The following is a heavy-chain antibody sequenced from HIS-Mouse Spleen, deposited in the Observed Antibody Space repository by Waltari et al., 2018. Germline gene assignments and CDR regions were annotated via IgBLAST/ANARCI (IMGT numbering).Heavy chain of an antibody. J-gene: IGHJ4*02. V-gene: IGHV3-23*01. CDR2: ISGSGGST. CDR3: AKAGTMIVVVIPFDY. CDR1: GFTFSSYA. D-gene: IGHD3-22*01. Sequence: EVQLLESGGGLVQPGGSLRLSCAASGFTFSSYAMSWVRQAPGKGLEWGSAISGSGGSTYDADSVKGRFTISRDNSKNTLYLQMNSLRAEDTAVYYCAKAGTMIVVVIPFDYWGQGTLVTVSS.